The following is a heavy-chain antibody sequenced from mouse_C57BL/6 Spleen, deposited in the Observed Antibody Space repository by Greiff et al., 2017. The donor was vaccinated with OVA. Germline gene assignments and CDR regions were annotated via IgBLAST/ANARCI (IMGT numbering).Heavy chain of an antibody. J-gene: IGHJ4*01. Sequence: QVQLQQSGAELVRPGTSVKVSCKASGYAFTNYLIEWVKQRPGQGLAWIGVINPGSGGTNYNEKFKGKATLTADKSSSTAYMQLSSLTSEDSAVYFCARGGGYSYYAMDYWGQGTSVTVSS. V-gene: IGHV1-54*01. CDR2: INPGSGGT. CDR1: GYAFTNYL. D-gene: IGHD2-3*01. CDR3: ARGGGYSYYAMDY.